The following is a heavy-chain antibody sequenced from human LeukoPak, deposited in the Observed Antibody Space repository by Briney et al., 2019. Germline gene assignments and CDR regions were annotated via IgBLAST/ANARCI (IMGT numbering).Heavy chain of an antibody. Sequence: ASVKVSCKASGYTFTSYGISWVREAPGQGLEWMVWISAYNGNTNYAQKLQGRVTMTTDTSTSTAYMELRSLRSDDTAVYYCARGTYCGGDCYSEAFDIWGQGTMVTVSS. CDR3: ARGTYCGGDCYSEAFDI. D-gene: IGHD2-21*02. CDR1: GYTFTSYG. CDR2: ISAYNGNT. V-gene: IGHV1-18*01. J-gene: IGHJ3*02.